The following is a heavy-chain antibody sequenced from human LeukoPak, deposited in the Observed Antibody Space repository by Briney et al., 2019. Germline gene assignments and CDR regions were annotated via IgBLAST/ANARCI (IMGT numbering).Heavy chain of an antibody. J-gene: IGHJ5*02. V-gene: IGHV5-51*01. CDR3: ARQGLYCTNGVCYGNWFDP. CDR1: GYSFTSYW. CDR2: IYPGDSDT. Sequence: GESLKISCKGSGYSFTSYWIGWVRQMPGKGLEWMGIIYPGDSDTRYSPSFQGQVTISADKSISTAYLQWSSLKASDTAMYYCARQGLYCTNGVCYGNWFDPWGQGTLVTVSS. D-gene: IGHD2-8*01.